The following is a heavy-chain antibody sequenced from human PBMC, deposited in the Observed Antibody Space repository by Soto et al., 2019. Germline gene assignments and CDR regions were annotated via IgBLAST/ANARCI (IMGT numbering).Heavy chain of an antibody. J-gene: IGHJ4*02. CDR2: IYYSGSA. CDR1: GGSISSYY. CDR3: ARGVNCSGGSCYPYYFDY. V-gene: IGHV4-59*01. Sequence: PSETLSLTCTVSGGSISSYYWSXIRQPQGKGLEWIGYIYYSGSANYNPSLKSRVTISVDTSKNQFSLKLSSVTAADTAVYYCARGVNCSGGSCYPYYFDYWGQGTLVTVSS. D-gene: IGHD2-15*01.